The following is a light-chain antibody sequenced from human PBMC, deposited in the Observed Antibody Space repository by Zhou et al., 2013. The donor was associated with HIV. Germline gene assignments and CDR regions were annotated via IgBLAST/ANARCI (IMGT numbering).Light chain of an antibody. CDR3: QQYDGYPIT. CDR1: QGIRNY. J-gene: IGKJ5*01. Sequence: DIQMTQSPSSLSASVGDRVTITCRASQGIRNYLNWYQQRPGKAPSLLIYAASSLQSGVPSRFSGSGSGTDFTLTISSLQPEDFATYYCQQYDGYPITFGQGTRLEIE. CDR2: AAS. V-gene: IGKV1-39*01.